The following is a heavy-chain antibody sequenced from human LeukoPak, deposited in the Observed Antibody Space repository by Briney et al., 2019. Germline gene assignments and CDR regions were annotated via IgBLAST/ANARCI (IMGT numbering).Heavy chain of an antibody. CDR1: GFTFSSYA. V-gene: IGHV3-23*01. CDR2: ISGSGGST. Sequence: GGSLRLSCAASGFTFSSYAMSWVRRAQGKGLEWVSAISGSGGSTYYADSVKGRFTISRDNSKNTLYLQMNSLRAEDTAVYYCAKESGRDCSSTSCYTRAYYFDCWGQGTLVTVSS. CDR3: AKESGRDCSSTSCYTRAYYFDC. J-gene: IGHJ4*02. D-gene: IGHD2-2*02.